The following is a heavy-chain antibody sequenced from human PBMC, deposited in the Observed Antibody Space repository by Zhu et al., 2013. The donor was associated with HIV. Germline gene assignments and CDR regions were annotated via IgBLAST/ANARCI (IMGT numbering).Heavy chain of an antibody. V-gene: IGHV3-30*03. CDR3: ARSSGSSFDY. CDR1: GFTFSSYG. D-gene: IGHD1-26*01. CDR2: ISYDGSNK. Sequence: VQLVESGGGVVQPGRSLRLSCAASGFTFSSYGMHWVRQAPGKGLEWVAVISYDGSNKYYADSVKGRFTISRDNSKNTLYLQMNSLRAEDTAVYYCARSSGSSFDYWGQGTLVTVSS. J-gene: IGHJ4*02.